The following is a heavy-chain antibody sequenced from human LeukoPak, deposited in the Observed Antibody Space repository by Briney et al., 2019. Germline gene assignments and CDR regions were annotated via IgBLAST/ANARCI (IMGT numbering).Heavy chain of an antibody. CDR1: GFTFSNYA. J-gene: IGHJ4*02. CDR3: ARINGYSYGYNDY. D-gene: IGHD5-18*01. Sequence: PGRSLRLSCGAPGFTFSNYAMHWVRQAPGKGLEWVAVISYDGSNKYYADSVKGRFTISRDNSKNTLYLQMNSLRAEDTAVYYCARINGYSYGYNDYWGQGTLVTVSS. V-gene: IGHV3-30-3*01. CDR2: ISYDGSNK.